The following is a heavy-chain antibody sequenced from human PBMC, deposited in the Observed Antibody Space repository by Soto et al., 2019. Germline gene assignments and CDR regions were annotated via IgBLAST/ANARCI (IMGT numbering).Heavy chain of an antibody. Sequence: QVQLVQSGAEVKKPGASGEISCKTSGYSFTNYFIHWVRQAPGQRPEWMGWIDTGNGDTKYSQQFQGRVTIARDTSARTTYMELGSLRSEDTAVYYCARPYSKGWSTYFDFWGQGSLVTVSS. D-gene: IGHD6-19*01. CDR2: IDTGNGDT. J-gene: IGHJ4*02. CDR1: GYSFTNYF. CDR3: ARPYSKGWSTYFDF. V-gene: IGHV1-3*04.